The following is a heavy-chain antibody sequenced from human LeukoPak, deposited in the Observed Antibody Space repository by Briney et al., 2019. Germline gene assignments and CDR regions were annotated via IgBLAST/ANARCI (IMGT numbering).Heavy chain of an antibody. CDR3: AIPREYQLPRKRDAFDI. Sequence: ASVKVSCKVSGYTLTELSMHWVRQAPGKGLEWMGGFDPEGGETIYAQKFQGRVTMTEDTSTDTAYMELSSLRSEDTAVYYCAIPREYQLPRKRDAFDIWGQGTMVTVSS. J-gene: IGHJ3*02. V-gene: IGHV1-24*01. CDR2: FDPEGGET. CDR1: GYTLTELS. D-gene: IGHD2-2*01.